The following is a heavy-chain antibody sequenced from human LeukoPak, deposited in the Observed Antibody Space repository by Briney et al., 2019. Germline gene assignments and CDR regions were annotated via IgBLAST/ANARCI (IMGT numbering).Heavy chain of an antibody. V-gene: IGHV3-33*01. Sequence: GRSLRLSCAASGFAFSGYGMHWVRQAPGKGLEWVAAIWYDGSNKYYEDSVKGRFTISRDTSTNTLYLQMNSLRAEDTAVYYCARDRVVVVPAIPYYWGQGTLVTVSS. CDR1: GFAFSGYG. D-gene: IGHD2-2*01. CDR2: IWYDGSNK. CDR3: ARDRVVVVPAIPYY. J-gene: IGHJ4*02.